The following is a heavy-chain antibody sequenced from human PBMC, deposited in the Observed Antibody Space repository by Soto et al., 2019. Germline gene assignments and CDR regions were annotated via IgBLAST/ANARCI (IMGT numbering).Heavy chain of an antibody. CDR2: ISYDGSNK. CDR1: GFTFSSYA. CDR3: ARAGNSPGYYYYGMDV. V-gene: IGHV3-30-3*01. Sequence: GGSLRLSCAASGFTFSSYAMHWVRQAPGKGLEGVAVISYDGSNKYYADSVKGRFTISRDNSKNTLYLQMNSLRAEDTAVYYCARAGNSPGYYYYGMDVWGQGTTVTVSS. D-gene: IGHD4-4*01. J-gene: IGHJ6*02.